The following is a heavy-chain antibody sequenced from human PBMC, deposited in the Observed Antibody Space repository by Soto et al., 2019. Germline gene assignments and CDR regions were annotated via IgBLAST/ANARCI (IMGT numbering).Heavy chain of an antibody. J-gene: IGHJ3*02. CDR1: GSPTRIGGSY. Sequence: SESLCRTSSISGSPTRIGGSYRRWIRQHPGKGLEWIGYIYYSGSTYYNPSLKSRVTISVDTSKNQFSLKLSSVTAADTAVYYCARDREEATAYDAFDIWGQGT. CDR2: IYYSGST. CDR3: ARDREEATAYDAFDI. D-gene: IGHD1-26*01. V-gene: IGHV4-31*03.